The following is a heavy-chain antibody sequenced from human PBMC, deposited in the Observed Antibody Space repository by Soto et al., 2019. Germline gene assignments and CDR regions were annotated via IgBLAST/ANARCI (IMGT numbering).Heavy chain of an antibody. Sequence: QVQLVQSGAEVKKPGSSVKVSCKASGATSSSFAFSWVRQAPGQGLEWVGGIIPVFDTANYGQKFQGRVTISADASTSTGYMEMSSLRSEDTAVYYCARGKLRLAEPSAEWLKNWFDSWGQGTLVTVSS. CDR2: IIPVFDTA. V-gene: IGHV1-69*01. J-gene: IGHJ5*01. CDR1: GATSSSFA. CDR3: ARGKLRLAEPSAEWLKNWFDS. D-gene: IGHD3-16*01.